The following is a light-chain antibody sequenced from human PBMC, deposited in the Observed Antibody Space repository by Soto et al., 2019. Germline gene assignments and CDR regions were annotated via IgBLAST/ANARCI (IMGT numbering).Light chain of an antibody. V-gene: IGKV3-20*01. CDR3: QQYGSSLFT. J-gene: IGKJ3*01. CDR2: GTS. Sequence: DIVLTQSPGTLSLSPGERATLSCRASQSVSSKYLAWYQQKPGQPPRVLIYGTSIRATGIPERFSGGGSGTDFTLTITRLESEDFAVYYCQQYGSSLFTFGPVTKVYFK. CDR1: QSVSSKY.